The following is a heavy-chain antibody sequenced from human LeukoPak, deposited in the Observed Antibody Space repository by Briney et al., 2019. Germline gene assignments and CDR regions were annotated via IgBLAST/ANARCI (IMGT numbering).Heavy chain of an antibody. CDR1: GFTFSGSA. CDR3: TSQPPEYSSSATEFSYYYYMDV. J-gene: IGHJ6*03. D-gene: IGHD6-6*01. CDR2: IRSKANSYAT. Sequence: PGGSLRLSCAASGFTFSGSAMHWVRQASGKGLEWVGRIRSKANSYATAYAASVKGRFTISRDDSKNTAYLQMNSLKTEDTAVYYCTSQPPEYSSSATEFSYYYYMDVWGKGTTVTVSS. V-gene: IGHV3-73*01.